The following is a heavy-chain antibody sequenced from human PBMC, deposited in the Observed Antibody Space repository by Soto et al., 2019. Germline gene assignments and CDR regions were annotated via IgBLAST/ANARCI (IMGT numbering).Heavy chain of an antibody. Sequence: QVQLVQSGAEVKKPGASVKVSCKASGYTFTSYYMHWVRQAPGQGLEGMGIINPSRGSTSYAQKLQGRVTMTRDTSTSTVYMELSSLRSEDTAVYYCARDQVRGYCSSTSCYGDYYYGMDVWGQGTTVTVSS. V-gene: IGHV1-46*04. D-gene: IGHD2-2*01. CDR3: ARDQVRGYCSSTSCYGDYYYGMDV. CDR1: GYTFTSYY. J-gene: IGHJ6*02. CDR2: INPSRGST.